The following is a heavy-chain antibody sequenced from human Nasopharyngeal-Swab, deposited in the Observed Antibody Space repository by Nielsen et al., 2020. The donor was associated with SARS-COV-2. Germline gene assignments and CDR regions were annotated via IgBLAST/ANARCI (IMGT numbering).Heavy chain of an antibody. CDR2: ISSSYGYT. V-gene: IGHV3-11*05. CDR1: GGSFSGYY. D-gene: IGHD5-18*01. CDR3: ARVTGSGYITNHFDY. Sequence: LSLTCAVYGGSFSGYYMSWIRQAPGKGLEWVSYISSSYGYTNYADSVKGRFTISRDNAKNSLFLQMNSLTAEDTAVYYCARVTGSGYITNHFDYWGQGMLVTVSS. J-gene: IGHJ4*02.